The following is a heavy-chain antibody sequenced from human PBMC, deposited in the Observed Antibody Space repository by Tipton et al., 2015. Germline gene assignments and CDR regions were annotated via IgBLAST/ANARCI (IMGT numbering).Heavy chain of an antibody. V-gene: IGHV4-34*01. D-gene: IGHD5-24*01. CDR3: ARDLEHGMDV. CDR2: INHSGST. J-gene: IGHJ6*02. CDR1: GGSFSGYY. Sequence: LSLTCAVYGGSFSGYYWNWIRQPPGKGLEWIGEINHSGSTNYNPSLKSRVTISVDTSKTQFSLKMSSVTASDTAIYYCARDLEHGMDVWGQGTTVTVSS.